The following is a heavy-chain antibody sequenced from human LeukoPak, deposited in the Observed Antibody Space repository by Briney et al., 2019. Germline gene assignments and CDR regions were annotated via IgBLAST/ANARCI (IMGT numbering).Heavy chain of an antibody. D-gene: IGHD2-2*01. Sequence: GRSLRLSCAASGFTFSSYAMHWVRQAPGKGLEWVAVISYDGSNKYYADSVKGRFTISRDNSKNTLYLQMNSLRAEDTAVYYCARGIVPAEGWFDPWGQGTLVTVSS. J-gene: IGHJ5*02. V-gene: IGHV3-30*04. CDR3: ARGIVPAEGWFDP. CDR1: GFTFSSYA. CDR2: ISYDGSNK.